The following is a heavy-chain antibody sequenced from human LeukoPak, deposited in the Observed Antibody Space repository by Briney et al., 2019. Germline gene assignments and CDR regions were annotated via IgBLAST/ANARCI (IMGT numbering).Heavy chain of an antibody. Sequence: GGSLRLSCAASGFTFSSYWMSWVRQAPGKGLEWVANIKQDGSEKYYVDSVKGRFTISRDNAKNSLYLQMNSLRAEDTAVYYCARSPPRAYYDILTGYSYIPYYYGMDVWGQGTTVTVSS. CDR3: ARSPPRAYYDILTGYSYIPYYYGMDV. CDR2: IKQDGSEK. J-gene: IGHJ6*02. CDR1: GFTFSSYW. D-gene: IGHD3-9*01. V-gene: IGHV3-7*01.